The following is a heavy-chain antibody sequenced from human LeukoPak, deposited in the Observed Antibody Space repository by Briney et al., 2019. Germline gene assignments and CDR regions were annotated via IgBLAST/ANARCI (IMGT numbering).Heavy chain of an antibody. Sequence: SETLSLTCTVSGGSISSYDWSWIRQPPGKGLEWIAYIYYSGSTDYNPSLKSRVTISIDTSKNQFSLKLNSVTAADTAVYYCARLKYYYGSGIYYNAYFDYWGQGTLVTVSS. CDR2: IYYSGST. D-gene: IGHD3-10*01. CDR3: ARLKYYYGSGIYYNAYFDY. CDR1: GGSISSYD. V-gene: IGHV4-59*08. J-gene: IGHJ4*02.